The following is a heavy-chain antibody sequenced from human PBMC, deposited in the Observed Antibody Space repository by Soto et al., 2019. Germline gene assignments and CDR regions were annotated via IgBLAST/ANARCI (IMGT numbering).Heavy chain of an antibody. CDR1: GGSFSGYY. J-gene: IGHJ5*02. D-gene: IGHD3-10*01. V-gene: IGHV4-34*01. Sequence: SETLSLTCAVYGGSFSGYYWSWIRQPPGKGLEWIGEISHSGSTNYNPSLKSRVTISVDTSKNQFSLKLSSVTAADTAVYYCARGRITMVRGARNWFDPWGQGTLVTVSS. CDR3: ARGRITMVRGARNWFDP. CDR2: ISHSGST.